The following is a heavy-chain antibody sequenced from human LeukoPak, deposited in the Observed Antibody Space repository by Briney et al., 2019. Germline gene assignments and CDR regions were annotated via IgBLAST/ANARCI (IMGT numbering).Heavy chain of an antibody. J-gene: IGHJ4*02. CDR3: ARFRGYSYGGDYFDY. Sequence: SETLSLTCAVYGGSFSGYYWSWIRQPPGKGLEWIGEINHSGSTNYNPSLKSRVTISVDASKNQFSLKLSSVTAADTAVYYCARFRGYSYGGDYFDYWGQGTLVTVSS. CDR1: GGSFSGYY. CDR2: INHSGST. D-gene: IGHD5-18*01. V-gene: IGHV4-34*01.